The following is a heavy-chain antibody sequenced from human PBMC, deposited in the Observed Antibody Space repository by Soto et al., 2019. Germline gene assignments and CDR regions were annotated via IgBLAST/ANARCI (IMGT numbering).Heavy chain of an antibody. V-gene: IGHV1-18*04. CDR2: ISAYNGNT. Sequence: ASVKVSCKASGYTFTSYYMHWVRQAPGQGLEWMGWISAYNGNTNYAQKLQGRVTMTEDTSTDTAYMELSSLRSEDTAVYYCATPLDYSSGWYQSRPFDYWGQGTLVTVSS. J-gene: IGHJ4*02. CDR3: ATPLDYSSGWYQSRPFDY. CDR1: GYTFTSYY. D-gene: IGHD6-19*01.